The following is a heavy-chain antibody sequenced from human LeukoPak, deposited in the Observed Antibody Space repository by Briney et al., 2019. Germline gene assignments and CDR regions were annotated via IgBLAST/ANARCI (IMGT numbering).Heavy chain of an antibody. D-gene: IGHD4-11*01. CDR1: GGSISIYY. Sequence: SATLSLTCTVSGGSISIYYWRWIRHPAGGGVEGIVYFYYSWYNIHHAPLKGRFPISEETPKNQFSLKLSSVTAADTAVYYCARLGSNYAVAEYNWFDPWGQGTLVTVSS. V-gene: IGHV4-59*08. CDR2: FYYSWYN. CDR3: ARLGSNYAVAEYNWFDP. J-gene: IGHJ5*02.